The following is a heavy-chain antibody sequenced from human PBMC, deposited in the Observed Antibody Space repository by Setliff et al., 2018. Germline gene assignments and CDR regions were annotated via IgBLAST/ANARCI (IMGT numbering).Heavy chain of an antibody. Sequence: GASVKVSCKASGFTFKTYSFSWIRQAPGQGLEWVGWISGYNGNTIYAQNFQGRVTMTTDASTNTAYMELRSLGSDDTAVYYCATFRGYTYGYDYWGQGTLVTGLL. D-gene: IGHD5-18*01. V-gene: IGHV1-18*01. CDR1: GFTFKTYS. CDR3: ATFRGYTYGYDY. CDR2: ISGYNGNT. J-gene: IGHJ4*02.